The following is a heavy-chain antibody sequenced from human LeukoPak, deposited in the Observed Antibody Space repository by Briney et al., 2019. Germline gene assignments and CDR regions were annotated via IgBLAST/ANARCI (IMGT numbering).Heavy chain of an antibody. J-gene: IGHJ4*02. V-gene: IGHV4-59*01. CDR3: ARYGLIRGFEY. CDR1: GDSISSYY. CDR2: IYYSGST. Sequence: PSETLSLTCTVSGDSISSYYWSWIRQPPGKGLEWIGYIYYSGSTNYSPSLKSRVTISVDTSKNQFSLKLSSVTAADTAVYYCARYGLIRGFEYWGQGTLVTVSS. D-gene: IGHD3-16*01.